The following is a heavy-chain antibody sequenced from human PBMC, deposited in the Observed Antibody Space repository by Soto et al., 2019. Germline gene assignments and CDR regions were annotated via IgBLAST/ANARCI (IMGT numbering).Heavy chain of an antibody. CDR2: ISGSGSSV. Sequence: EVQLLESGGGLVRPGGSLRLSCAASGLTFSHYVLSWVRQAPGGGLEWVSSISGSGSSVYLADSVRGRLAMSRDLSTNKVALQMNSLTVEDTAIYYCAKVRASYLSASYFYYGLEVWGQETTVTVS. CDR1: GLTFSHYV. J-gene: IGHJ6*02. CDR3: AKVRASYLSASYFYYGLEV. D-gene: IGHD2-21*01. V-gene: IGHV3-23*01.